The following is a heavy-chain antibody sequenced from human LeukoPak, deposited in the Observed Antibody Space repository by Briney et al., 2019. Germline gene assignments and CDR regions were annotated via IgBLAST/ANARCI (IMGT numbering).Heavy chain of an antibody. CDR1: GYTFTTYS. CDR3: ARGYCSGGSCHTFDC. V-gene: IGHV7-4-1*02. J-gene: IGHJ4*02. Sequence: ASVKVSCKASGYTFTTYSMNWVRQAPGQGLEWMGWVNTDTGNPTYAQGFTGRFVFSLDTSVSTSYLQISSLKAKDTAVYYCARGYCSGGSCHTFDCWGQGTLVTVSS. D-gene: IGHD2-15*01. CDR2: VNTDTGNP.